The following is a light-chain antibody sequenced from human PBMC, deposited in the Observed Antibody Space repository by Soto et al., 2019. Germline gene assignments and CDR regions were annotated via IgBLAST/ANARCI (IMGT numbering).Light chain of an antibody. J-gene: IGKJ1*01. CDR1: QSCTSKS. V-gene: IGKV3D-20*01. CDR3: HRSGRSPNT. CDR2: DAS. Sequence: EIVVTQSPATLSLSPGERATLACGASQSCTSKSLAWYQQKPGLAPRLLIYDASFKATDIPDRMSGSGSGTDVPLTISRLAPEDFAVYYCHRSGRSPNTLGQGTNVE.